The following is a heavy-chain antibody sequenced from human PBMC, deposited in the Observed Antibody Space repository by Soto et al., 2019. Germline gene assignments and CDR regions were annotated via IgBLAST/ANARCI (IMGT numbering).Heavy chain of an antibody. CDR3: ARGPSGYADSNWFDP. Sequence: XSVKVSCRASGYTFTSYDINWVRQATVQGLEWMGWMNPNSGNTGYAQKFQGRVTMTRNTSISTAYMELSSLRSEDTAVYYCARGPSGYADSNWFDPWGQGTLVTVSS. D-gene: IGHD5-12*01. CDR2: MNPNSGNT. CDR1: GYTFTSYD. V-gene: IGHV1-8*01. J-gene: IGHJ5*02.